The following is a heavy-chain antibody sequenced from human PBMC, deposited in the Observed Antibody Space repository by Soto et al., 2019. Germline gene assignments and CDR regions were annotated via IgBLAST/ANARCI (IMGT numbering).Heavy chain of an antibody. Sequence: GGSLRLSCAASGFTFSSYGMHWFRQAPGKGLEWVAVISYDGSNKYYADSVKGRFTISRDNSKNTLYLQMNSLRAEVTAVYYCAKHGEMVVVAAYFNYYYYMDVWGKGTTVTVS. D-gene: IGHD2-15*01. CDR3: AKHGEMVVVAAYFNYYYYMDV. CDR1: GFTFSSYG. J-gene: IGHJ6*03. CDR2: ISYDGSNK. V-gene: IGHV3-30*18.